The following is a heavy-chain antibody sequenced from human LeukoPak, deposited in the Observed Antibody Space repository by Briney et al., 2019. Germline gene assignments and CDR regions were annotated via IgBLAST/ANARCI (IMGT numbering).Heavy chain of an antibody. Sequence: GGSLRLSCAASGFTFSTFWMSWVRQAPGKGLEWVANIKEDGSEKYYVDSMKGRFTVSRDNAKNSLYLQMNSLRAEDTAVYYCARGGYYYDRWGQGTLVTVSS. CDR2: IKEDGSEK. CDR1: GFTFSTFW. J-gene: IGHJ4*02. D-gene: IGHD3-22*01. CDR3: ARGGYYYDR. V-gene: IGHV3-7*01.